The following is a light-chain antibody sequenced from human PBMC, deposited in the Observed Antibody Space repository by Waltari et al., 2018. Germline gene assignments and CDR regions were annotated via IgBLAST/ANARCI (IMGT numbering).Light chain of an antibody. CDR2: YDS. Sequence: SYVLTQPPSVSVAPGKTATISCGGNNIGSKSVHWYQQKAGQAPVLVIYYDSDRPSGIPERISDSNSGDTATLTISRVEAGDEASYYCQVWDSESDHVVYGGGTKLTVL. CDR1: NIGSKS. CDR3: QVWDSESDHVV. J-gene: IGLJ2*01. V-gene: IGLV3-21*04.